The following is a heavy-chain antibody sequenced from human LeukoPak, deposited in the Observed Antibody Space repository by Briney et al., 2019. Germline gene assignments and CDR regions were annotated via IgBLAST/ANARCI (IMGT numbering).Heavy chain of an antibody. CDR1: GFAFSTYA. V-gene: IGHV3-23*01. D-gene: IGHD1-26*01. Sequence: PGGSLRLSCSASGFAFSTYAMNWVRQAPGKGLEWVSGIGGSGGSTYYADSVKGRFTISRDNSKNTLSLQMNSLRAEDTAVYYCAKDREIVVTNVDYWGQGTLVTVSS. CDR2: IGGSGGST. J-gene: IGHJ4*02. CDR3: AKDREIVVTNVDY.